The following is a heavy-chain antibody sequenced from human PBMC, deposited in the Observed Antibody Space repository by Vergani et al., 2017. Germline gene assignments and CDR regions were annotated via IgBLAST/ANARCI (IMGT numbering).Heavy chain of an antibody. V-gene: IGHV4-34*01. CDR2: IDHTGRP. D-gene: IGHD4-11*01. Sequence: QVQLQQWGGGLLKPSETLSLTCVVNGESFTSYHWTWIRQSPGEGLEWVGDIDHTGRPDYNPSLKSRLTMSVDKSRNQFSLTLNSVTATDTAIYFCARVNTETNGHLYYYYNMDVWGQGTAVTVS. CDR1: GESFTSYH. J-gene: IGHJ6*03. CDR3: ARVNTETNGHLYYYYNMDV.